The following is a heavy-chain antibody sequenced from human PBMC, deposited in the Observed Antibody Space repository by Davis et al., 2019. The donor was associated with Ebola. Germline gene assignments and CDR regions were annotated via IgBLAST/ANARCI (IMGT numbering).Heavy chain of an antibody. Sequence: PGGSLRLSCATSGFTFTYSGIHWVRQAPGKGLEWVAVISFDGSDTYYADSVKGRFTISRDNSKTTVDLQMNSLTPEDTAFYYCARVNVVAAGSFDFWGQRTRVTVST. D-gene: IGHD6-13*01. V-gene: IGHV3-30*03. CDR2: ISFDGSDT. CDR3: ARVNVVAAGSFDF. J-gene: IGHJ4*02. CDR1: GFTFTYSG.